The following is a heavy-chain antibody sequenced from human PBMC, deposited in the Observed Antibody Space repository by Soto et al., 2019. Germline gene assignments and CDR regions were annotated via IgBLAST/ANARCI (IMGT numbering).Heavy chain of an antibody. D-gene: IGHD2-21*02. J-gene: IGHJ6*02. V-gene: IGHV1-58*01. CDR3: AADLISLVTAGLYYYGMDV. CDR1: GFTFTSSA. Sequence: QMQLVQSGPEVKKPGTSVKVSCKASGFTFTSSAVQWVRQARGQRLEWIGWIVVGSGNTNYAQKFQERVTITRDMSTSTAYMELSSLRSEDTAVYYCAADLISLVTAGLYYYGMDVWGQGTTVTVSS. CDR2: IVVGSGNT.